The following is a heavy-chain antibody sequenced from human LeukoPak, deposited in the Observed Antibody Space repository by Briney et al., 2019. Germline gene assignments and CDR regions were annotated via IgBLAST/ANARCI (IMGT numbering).Heavy chain of an antibody. J-gene: IGHJ4*02. CDR1: GGSISSYY. D-gene: IGHD1-26*01. CDR2: IYTSGST. Sequence: SETLSLTCTVSGGSISSYYWSWIRQPAGKGLEWIGRIYTSGSTNYNASLKSRVSMSVDTSKNQFSLKLGSVTAADTAVFYCARENSGSYREFDYWGQGTLVTVSS. CDR3: ARENSGSYREFDY. V-gene: IGHV4-4*07.